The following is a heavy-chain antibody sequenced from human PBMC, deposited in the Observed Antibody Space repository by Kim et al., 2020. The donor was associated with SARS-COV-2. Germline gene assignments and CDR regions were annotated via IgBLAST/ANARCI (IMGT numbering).Heavy chain of an antibody. CDR3: ARESYNWNHGRHFDY. Sequence: SETLSLTCTVSGYSISSGYYWGWIRQPPGKGLEWIGSIYHSGSTYYNPSLKSRVTISVDTSKNQFSLKLSSVTAADTAVYYCARESYNWNHGRHFDYWGQGTLVTVSS. CDR2: IYHSGST. CDR1: GYSISSGYY. D-gene: IGHD1-20*01. J-gene: IGHJ4*02. V-gene: IGHV4-38-2*02.